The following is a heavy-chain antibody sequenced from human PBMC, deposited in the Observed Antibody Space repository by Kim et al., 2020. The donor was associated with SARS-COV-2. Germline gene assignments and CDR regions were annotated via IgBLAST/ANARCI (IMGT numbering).Heavy chain of an antibody. CDR1: GGSISSGDYY. CDR2: IYYSGST. V-gene: IGHV4-30-4*01. CDR3: ARFLSLLWFGELPLTQEHYGMDV. Sequence: SETLSLTCTVSGGSISSGDYYWSWIRQPPGKGLEWIGYIYYSGSTYYNPSLKSRVTISVDTTKNQFSLKLSSVTAADTAVYYCARFLSLLWFGELPLTQEHYGMDVWGQGTTVTVSS. D-gene: IGHD3-10*01. J-gene: IGHJ6*02.